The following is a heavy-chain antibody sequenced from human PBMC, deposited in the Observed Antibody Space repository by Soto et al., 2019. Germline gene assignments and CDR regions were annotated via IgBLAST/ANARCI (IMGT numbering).Heavy chain of an antibody. V-gene: IGHV4-34*01. J-gene: IGHJ6*02. Sequence: TLSLTCAVYGGSFSGYYWSWIRQPPGKGLEWIGEINHSGSTNYNPSLKSRVTISVDTSKNQFSLKLSSVTAADTAVYYCAGLIDYYDSSGYLMDVWGQGTTVTVSS. CDR3: AGLIDYYDSSGYLMDV. D-gene: IGHD3-22*01. CDR1: GGSFSGYY. CDR2: INHSGST.